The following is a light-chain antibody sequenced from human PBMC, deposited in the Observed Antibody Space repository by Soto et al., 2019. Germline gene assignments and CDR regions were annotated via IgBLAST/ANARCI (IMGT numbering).Light chain of an antibody. CDR3: SSYTSRDTVI. Sequence: QSALTQPASVSGSPGQSITISCSGTSSEVGAYDHVSWYQQYPGKAPKFIIFEISNRPSGISSRFSGSRSGNTASLTISRLQAEDEAYYYCSSYTSRDTVIFGGGTRSPS. CDR1: SSEVGAYDH. V-gene: IGLV2-14*01. J-gene: IGLJ2*01. CDR2: EIS.